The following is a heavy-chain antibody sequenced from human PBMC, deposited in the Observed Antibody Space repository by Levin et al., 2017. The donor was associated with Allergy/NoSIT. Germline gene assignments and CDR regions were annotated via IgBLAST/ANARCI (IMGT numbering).Heavy chain of an antibody. V-gene: IGHV1-69*01. CDR3: VMGRLQYYFDH. J-gene: IGHJ4*02. D-gene: IGHD4-11*01. Sequence: KISCQASGGAFSTQVISWLRQAPGQGLEWMGGIVPALRAANSAQKFQGRVTVTADESTKTAYMEVSSLRSEHAGVYFGVMGRLQYYFDHWGQGTLVTVSS. CDR1: GGAFSTQV. CDR2: IVPALRAA.